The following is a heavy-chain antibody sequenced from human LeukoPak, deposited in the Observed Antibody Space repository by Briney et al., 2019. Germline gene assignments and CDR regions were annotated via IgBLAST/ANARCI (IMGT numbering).Heavy chain of an antibody. CDR3: ARGLDIDGPGY. Sequence: GGSLRLSCAASGFTFDDYAMHWVRQAPGKGLEWVSGISWNSGSIGYADSVKGRFTISRDNAKNSLYLQMNSLRAEDTALYYCARGLDIDGPGYWGQGTLVTVSS. CDR1: GFTFDDYA. CDR2: ISWNSGSI. D-gene: IGHD2-2*03. V-gene: IGHV3-9*01. J-gene: IGHJ4*02.